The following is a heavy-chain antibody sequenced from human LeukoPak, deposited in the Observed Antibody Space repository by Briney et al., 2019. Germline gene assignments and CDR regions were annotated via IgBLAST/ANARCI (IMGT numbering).Heavy chain of an antibody. CDR3: VRDPSCSGGGCYYYYGMDV. Sequence: PGKSLRLSCAASGFTFNTYAIHWLRQAPGKELEWVAVIWYDGSNKYYADSGRGRFTISRDNSKNTLYLQMNSLRADDTAIYYCVRDPSCSGGGCYYYYGMDVWGQGTTVTVSS. CDR2: IWYDGSNK. V-gene: IGHV3-33*01. CDR1: GFTFNTYA. J-gene: IGHJ6*02. D-gene: IGHD2-15*01.